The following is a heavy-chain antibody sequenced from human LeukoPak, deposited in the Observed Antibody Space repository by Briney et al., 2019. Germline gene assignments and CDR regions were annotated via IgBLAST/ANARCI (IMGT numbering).Heavy chain of an antibody. V-gene: IGHV3-30*03. J-gene: IGHJ4*02. CDR2: ISYDGSNK. D-gene: IGHD1-26*01. CDR1: GLTFSSYG. CDR3: VRIVGHTTTDF. Sequence: GGSLRLSCAASGLTFSSYGMHWVRQAPGKGLEWVAVISYDGSNKYYADSVKGRFTISRDNSKNTLYLQMNSLRAEDTAVYFCVRIVGHTTTDFWGQGTIVTVSS.